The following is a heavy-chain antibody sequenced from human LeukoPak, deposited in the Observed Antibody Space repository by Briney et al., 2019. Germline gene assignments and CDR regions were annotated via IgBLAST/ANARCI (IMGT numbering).Heavy chain of an antibody. CDR3: AKDLPRYSGSMGFDY. Sequence: GGSLRLSCAASGFTFSSYWMSWVRQAPGKGLEWVAFIRYDGSNKYYADSVKGRFTISRDNSKNTLYLQMNSLRAEDTAVYYCAKDLPRYSGSMGFDYWGQGTLVTVSS. CDR2: IRYDGSNK. J-gene: IGHJ4*02. D-gene: IGHD1-26*01. CDR1: GFTFSSYW. V-gene: IGHV3-30*02.